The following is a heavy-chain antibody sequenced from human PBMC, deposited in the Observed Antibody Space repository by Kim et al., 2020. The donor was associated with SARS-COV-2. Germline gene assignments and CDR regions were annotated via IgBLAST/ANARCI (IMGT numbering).Heavy chain of an antibody. D-gene: IGHD6-13*01. V-gene: IGHV3-30*04. CDR3: ARSTSTNCIAAES. CDR2: ISYDGSNK. CDR1: GFTFSSYA. J-gene: IGHJ4*02. Sequence: GGSLRLSCAASGFTFSSYAMHWVRQAPGKGLEWVAVISYDGSNKYYADSVKGRFTISRDNSKNTLYLQMNSLRAEDTAVYYCARSTSTNCIAAESWGQGTLVTVSS.